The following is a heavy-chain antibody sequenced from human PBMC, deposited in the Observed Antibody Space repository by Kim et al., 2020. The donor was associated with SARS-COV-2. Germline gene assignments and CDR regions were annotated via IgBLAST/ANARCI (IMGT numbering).Heavy chain of an antibody. CDR3: ARDWADRQWLFWYYYYGMDV. V-gene: IGHV1-18*04. D-gene: IGHD6-19*01. CDR2: ISAYNGNT. J-gene: IGHJ6*02. CDR1: GYTFTSYG. Sequence: ASVKVSCKASGYTFTSYGISWVRQAPGQGLEWMGWISAYNGNTNYAQKLQGRVNMTTDTSTSTAYMELRSLRSDDTAVYYCARDWADRQWLFWYYYYGMDVWGQGTTVTVSS.